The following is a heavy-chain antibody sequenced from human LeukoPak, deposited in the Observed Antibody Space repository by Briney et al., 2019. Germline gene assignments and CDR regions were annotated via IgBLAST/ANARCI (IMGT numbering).Heavy chain of an antibody. V-gene: IGHV3-43*01. CDR2: ISWDGGST. J-gene: IGHJ6*03. CDR3: AKDIGLAHYYYMDV. D-gene: IGHD3-22*01. Sequence: PGGSLRLSCAASGFTFDDYTMHWVRQAPGKGLEWVSLISWDGGSTYYADSVKGRFTISRDNSKNSLYLQMNSLRTEDTALYYYAKDIGLAHYYYMDVWGKGTTVTVSS. CDR1: GFTFDDYT.